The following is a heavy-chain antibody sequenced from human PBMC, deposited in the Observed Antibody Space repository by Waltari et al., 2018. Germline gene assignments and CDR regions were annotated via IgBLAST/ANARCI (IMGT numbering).Heavy chain of an antibody. CDR2: INPNSGAT. V-gene: IGHV1-2*06. Sequence: QVQLVQSGAEAKKPGASIKVSCKASGYIFTGYYMHRVRPAPGQGLECMGRINPNSGATNYTQKFQGRVTMTRDKSISTAYMELSRLRSDDTAVYYCAREGPEGLDYGGQGTLVTVSS. CDR1: GYIFTGYY. J-gene: IGHJ4*02. CDR3: AREGPEGLDY.